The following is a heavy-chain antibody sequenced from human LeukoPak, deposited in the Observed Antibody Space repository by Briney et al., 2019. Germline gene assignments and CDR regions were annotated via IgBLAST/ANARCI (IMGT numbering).Heavy chain of an antibody. CDR1: GGSFSGYY. Sequence: SETLSLTCAVYGGSFSGYYWSWIRQPPGKGLEWIGEINHSGSTNYNPSLKSRVTISVDTSKNQFSLKLSSVTAADTAVYHCARRYSGYDSNWFDPWGQGTLVTVSS. V-gene: IGHV4-34*01. J-gene: IGHJ5*02. CDR2: INHSGST. CDR3: ARRYSGYDSNWFDP. D-gene: IGHD5-12*01.